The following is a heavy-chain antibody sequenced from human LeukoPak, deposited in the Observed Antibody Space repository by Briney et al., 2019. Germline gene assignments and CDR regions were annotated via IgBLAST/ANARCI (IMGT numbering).Heavy chain of an antibody. Sequence: PGGSLRISCAASGFTFSSYWMSWVRQAPGKGLEWVAKIKQDGSEKYYVDSVKGRFTISRDNAKNSLYLQMNSLRAEDTAVYYCARDIHIVGATIEATPDAFDIWGQGTMVTVSS. CDR1: GFTFSSYW. CDR2: IKQDGSEK. CDR3: ARDIHIVGATIEATPDAFDI. D-gene: IGHD1-26*01. V-gene: IGHV3-7*01. J-gene: IGHJ3*02.